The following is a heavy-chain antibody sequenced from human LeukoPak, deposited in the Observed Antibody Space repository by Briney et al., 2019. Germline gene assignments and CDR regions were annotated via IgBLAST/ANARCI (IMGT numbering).Heavy chain of an antibody. J-gene: IGHJ6*02. Sequence: SETLSLTCAVSGGSISSGGYSWSWIRQPPGKGLEWIGYIYHSGSTYYNPSLKSRVTISVDRSKNQFSLKLSSVTAADTAVYYCARARGIVFPAAPRDYYYYGMDVWGQGTTVTVSS. CDR2: IYHSGST. CDR3: ARARGIVFPAAPRDYYYYGMDV. V-gene: IGHV4-30-2*01. D-gene: IGHD2-2*01. CDR1: GGSISSGGYS.